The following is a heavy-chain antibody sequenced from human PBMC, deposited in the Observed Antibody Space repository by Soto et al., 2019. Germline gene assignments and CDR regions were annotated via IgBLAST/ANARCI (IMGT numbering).Heavy chain of an antibody. CDR1: GYTFTSYG. Sequence: QVQLVQSGAEVKKPGASVKVSCKASGYTFTSYGISWVRQAPGQGLEWMGWISAYNGNTNYAQKRQGRVTMDTDTSTGRAYMEMRGLRSDDTDESYCARPYDIAGRRNWFDPWGQGTLVTVSS. D-gene: IGHD6-6*01. CDR2: ISAYNGNT. CDR3: ARPYDIAGRRNWFDP. J-gene: IGHJ5*02. V-gene: IGHV1-18*01.